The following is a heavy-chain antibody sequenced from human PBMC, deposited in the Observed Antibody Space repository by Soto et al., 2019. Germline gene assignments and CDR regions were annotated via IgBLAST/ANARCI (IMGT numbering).Heavy chain of an antibody. CDR3: ASAAIFGVVIITPSDYYYGMDV. Sequence: SVKVSCKASGGTFSSYAISWVRQAPGQGLEWMGGIIPIFGTANYAQKFQGRVTITADESTSTAYMELSSLRSEDTAVYYCASAAIFGVVIITPSDYYYGMDVWGQGTTVTVSS. CDR2: IIPIFGTA. V-gene: IGHV1-69*13. CDR1: GGTFSSYA. D-gene: IGHD3-3*01. J-gene: IGHJ6*02.